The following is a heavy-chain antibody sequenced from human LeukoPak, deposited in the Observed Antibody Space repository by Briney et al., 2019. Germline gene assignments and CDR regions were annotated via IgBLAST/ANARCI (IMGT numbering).Heavy chain of an antibody. CDR2: VKQDGSEK. V-gene: IGHV3-7*01. J-gene: IGHJ4*02. CDR1: GFTFSSYW. D-gene: IGHD6-13*01. CDR3: ARGYKYSSSWYGGGDY. Sequence: GGSLRLSCAASGFTFSSYWMSWVRQAPGKGPEWVANVKQDGSEKYYVDSVKGRFTISRDNAKNSIYLQMNSLRAEDTAVYYCARGYKYSSSWYGGGDYWGQGSLVAVSS.